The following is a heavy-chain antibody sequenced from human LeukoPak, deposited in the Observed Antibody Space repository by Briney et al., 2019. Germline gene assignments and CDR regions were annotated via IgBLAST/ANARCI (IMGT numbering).Heavy chain of an antibody. V-gene: IGHV3-23*01. D-gene: IGHD6-19*01. Sequence: PGGSLRLSCAASGFTFSSYAMSWVRQAPGKGLEWVSAISGSGGSTYYADSVTGRFTISRDNSKNTLYLQMNSLRAEDTAVYYCAKGQIWLVRNYYYMDVWGKGTTVTVSS. CDR1: GFTFSSYA. J-gene: IGHJ6*03. CDR3: AKGQIWLVRNYYYMDV. CDR2: ISGSGGST.